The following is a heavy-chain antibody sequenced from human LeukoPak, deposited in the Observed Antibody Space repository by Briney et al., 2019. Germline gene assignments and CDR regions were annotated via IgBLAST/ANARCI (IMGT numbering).Heavy chain of an antibody. CDR2: INHSGST. D-gene: IGHD2-2*01. Sequence: PSETLSLTCAVYGGSFSGYYWSWIRQPPGKGLEWIGEINHSGSTNYNPSLKSRVTISVDTSKNKFSLKLSSVTAADTAVYYCARSVSRYCSSTSCREYRLYYYYYMDVWGKGTTVTISS. J-gene: IGHJ6*03. CDR1: GGSFSGYY. CDR3: ARSVSRYCSSTSCREYRLYYYYYMDV. V-gene: IGHV4-34*01.